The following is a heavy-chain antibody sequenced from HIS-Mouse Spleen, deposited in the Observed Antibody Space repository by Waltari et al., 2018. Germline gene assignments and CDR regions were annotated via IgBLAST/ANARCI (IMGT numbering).Heavy chain of an antibody. J-gene: IGHJ4*02. CDR3: AREVTLTGYFDY. Sequence: EVQLVESGGGLVKPGGSLRLSWPASGSTFSSNSMNWVRQAPGKGLEWVSSISSSSSYIYYADSVKGRFTISRDNAKNSLYLQMNSLRAEDTAVYYCAREVTLTGYFDYWGQGTLVTVSS. CDR2: ISSSSSYI. D-gene: IGHD7-27*01. V-gene: IGHV3-21*01. CDR1: GSTFSSNS.